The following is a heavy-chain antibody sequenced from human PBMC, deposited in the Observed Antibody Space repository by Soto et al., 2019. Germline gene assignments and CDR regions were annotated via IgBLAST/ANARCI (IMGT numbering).Heavy chain of an antibody. Sequence: QVPLVESGGGVVQPGRSLRLSCAASGFTFSSYGMHWVRQAPGKGLEWVAVISYDGSNKYYADSVKGRFTISRDNSKNTLYLQMNSLRAEDTAVYYCAKEDIVVVVAATWYFQHWGQGTLVTVSS. CDR2: ISYDGSNK. V-gene: IGHV3-30*18. J-gene: IGHJ1*01. CDR1: GFTFSSYG. CDR3: AKEDIVVVVAATWYFQH. D-gene: IGHD2-15*01.